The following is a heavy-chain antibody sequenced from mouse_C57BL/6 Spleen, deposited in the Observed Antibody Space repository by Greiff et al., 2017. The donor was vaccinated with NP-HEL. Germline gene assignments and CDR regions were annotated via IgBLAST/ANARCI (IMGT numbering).Heavy chain of an antibody. J-gene: IGHJ2*01. Sequence: QVQLQQPGADLVKPGASVKLSCTASGYTFTSYWMPWVQQRPGQGLEWIGNINPGSGYTNYNEKFKGKATLTVDKSSSTAYMQLSSLTSEDSADYYGASSYYDDDYWGQGTTVTVSS. CDR3: ASSYYDDDY. CDR2: INPGSGYT. D-gene: IGHD2-13*01. V-gene: IGHV1-53*01. CDR1: GYTFTSYW.